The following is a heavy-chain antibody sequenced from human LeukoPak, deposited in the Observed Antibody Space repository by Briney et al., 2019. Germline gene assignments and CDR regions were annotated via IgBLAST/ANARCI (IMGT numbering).Heavy chain of an antibody. Sequence: PGGSLTLSCAASGFTFSGSSMHWVRQPSGKGLEWVGRIRSKANSYATAYAASVKGRFTISRDNSKNTAYLQMNSLKTEDTAVYYCTSRDGYNLISDYWGQGTLVTVSS. V-gene: IGHV3-73*01. D-gene: IGHD5-24*01. CDR2: IRSKANSYAT. CDR3: TSRDGYNLISDY. J-gene: IGHJ4*02. CDR1: GFTFSGSS.